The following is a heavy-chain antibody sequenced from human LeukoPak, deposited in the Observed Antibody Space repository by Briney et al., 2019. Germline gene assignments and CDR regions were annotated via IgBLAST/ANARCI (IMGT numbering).Heavy chain of an antibody. V-gene: IGHV1-18*01. D-gene: IGHD3-9*01. CDR2: ISAYNGNT. CDR1: GYTFTSYG. J-gene: IGHJ6*03. Sequence: ASVKVSCKASGYTFTSYGISWVRQAPGQGLEWMGWISAYNGNTNYAQKLQGRVTMTTDTSTSTAYMELRSLGSDDTAVYYCARGRSEYDILTNLYYYYYMDVWGKGTTVTVSS. CDR3: ARGRSEYDILTNLYYYYYMDV.